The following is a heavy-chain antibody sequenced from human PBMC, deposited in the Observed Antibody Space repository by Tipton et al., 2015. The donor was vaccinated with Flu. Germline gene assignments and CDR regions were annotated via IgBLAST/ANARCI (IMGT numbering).Heavy chain of an antibody. CDR2: IYYIGST. Sequence: TLSLTCTVSGGSISSSSYYWGWIRQPPGKGLEWSGSIYYIGSTYYNPSLKSRVTISVDTSKNQFSLKLSSVTAADTAVYYCARDAITIFGVAQVYYYGMDVWGQGTTVTVSS. V-gene: IGHV4-39*07. CDR1: GGSISSSSYY. CDR3: ARDAITIFGVAQVYYYGMDV. J-gene: IGHJ6*02. D-gene: IGHD3-3*01.